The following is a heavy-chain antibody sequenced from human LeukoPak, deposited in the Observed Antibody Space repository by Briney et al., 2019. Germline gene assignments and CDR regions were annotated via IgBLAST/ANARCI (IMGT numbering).Heavy chain of an antibody. CDR1: GGSFSGYY. J-gene: IGHJ6*02. CDR3: ASSVLEGLLYDSMAYYYYGMDV. CDR2: INHSGST. D-gene: IGHD3-3*01. V-gene: IGHV4-34*01. Sequence: SETLSLTCAVYGGSFSGYYWSWIRQPPGKGLEWIGEINHSGSTNYNPSLKSRVTISVDTSKNQFSLKLSSVTAADTAVYYCASSVLEGLLYDSMAYYYYGMDVWGQGTTVTVSS.